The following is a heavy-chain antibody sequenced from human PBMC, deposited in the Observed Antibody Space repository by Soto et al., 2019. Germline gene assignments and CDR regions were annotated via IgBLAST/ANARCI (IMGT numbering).Heavy chain of an antibody. D-gene: IGHD3-16*01. CDR1: GYIFVKYG. J-gene: IGHJ6*02. V-gene: IGHV1-18*01. CDR3: VMVDNYVTPTPQDV. CDR2: ISPYTGNT. Sequence: QVQLVQSGDEVKKPGASVKVSCKASGYIFVKYGIAWVRQAPGQGLEWMGWISPYTGNTHSATKIQGRLTMTNDTSTSTAYMALGSLTSDDTAVYYCVMVDNYVTPTPQDVWGQGTTVTVSS.